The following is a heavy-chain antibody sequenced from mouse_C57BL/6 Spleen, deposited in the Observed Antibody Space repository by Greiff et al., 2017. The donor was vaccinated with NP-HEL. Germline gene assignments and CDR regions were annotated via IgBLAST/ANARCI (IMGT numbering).Heavy chain of an antibody. J-gene: IGHJ2*01. D-gene: IGHD3-2*02. CDR2: IYPGDGDT. Sequence: QVQLKQSGPELVKPGASVKISCKASGYAFSSSWMNWVKQRPGKGLEWIGRIYPGDGDTNYNGKFKGKATLTADKSSSTAYMQLSSLTSEDSAVYFCARSGSGLGDYFDYWGQGTTLTVSS. CDR1: GYAFSSSW. CDR3: ARSGSGLGDYFDY. V-gene: IGHV1-82*01.